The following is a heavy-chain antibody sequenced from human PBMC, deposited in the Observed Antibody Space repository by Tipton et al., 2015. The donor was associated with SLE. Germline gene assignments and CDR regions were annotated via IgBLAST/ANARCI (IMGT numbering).Heavy chain of an antibody. CDR2: ISGGGGST. Sequence: SLRLSCAASGFTFRTYAMAWVRQSPGKGLEWVSLISGGGGSTHYADSVRGRFTISRDNSKNTVYLEMNSLRAEDTAVYYCAGILIRNAFAFWGQGTMVTVSS. CDR3: AGILIRNAFAF. D-gene: IGHD2-21*01. V-gene: IGHV3-23*01. CDR1: GFTFRTYA. J-gene: IGHJ3*01.